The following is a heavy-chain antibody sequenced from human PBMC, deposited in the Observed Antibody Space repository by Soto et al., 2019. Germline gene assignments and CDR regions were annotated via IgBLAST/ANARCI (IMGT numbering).Heavy chain of an antibody. D-gene: IGHD6-19*01. CDR3: ARESAVADTSGFDP. J-gene: IGHJ5*02. V-gene: IGHV3-20*04. Sequence: GGSLRLSCAASEFSFDDYGMSWVRQAPGKGLEWVSGINWNGGSTGYADSVKGRFTISRDNAKNSLYLQMNSLGAEDTALYYCARESAVADTSGFDPWGQGTLVTVSS. CDR2: INWNGGST. CDR1: EFSFDDYG.